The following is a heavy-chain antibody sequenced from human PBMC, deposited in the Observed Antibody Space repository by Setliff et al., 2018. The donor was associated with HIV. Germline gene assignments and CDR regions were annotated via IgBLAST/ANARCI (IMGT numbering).Heavy chain of an antibody. Sequence: SETLSLTCTVSGYSISSRYYWGWIRQSPGKGLEWIGSIYHSGSTQYNPSLKSRVTISVDTPKNQFSLKLSSVTAADTAVYYCASSPAWRSDYGFKYFDSWGQGTLVTVS. D-gene: IGHD4-17*01. CDR1: GYSISSRYY. CDR2: IYHSGST. V-gene: IGHV4-38-2*02. CDR3: ASSPAWRSDYGFKYFDS. J-gene: IGHJ5*01.